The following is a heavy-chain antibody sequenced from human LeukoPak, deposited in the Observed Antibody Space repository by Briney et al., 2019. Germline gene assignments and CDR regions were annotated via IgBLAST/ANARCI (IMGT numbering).Heavy chain of an antibody. V-gene: IGHV3-23*01. CDR3: AKDAFVSYFDY. CDR1: GFTFSICA. D-gene: IGHD2-21*01. Sequence: GGSLRLSCAASGFTFSICAMNWVRQAPGKGPEWVSGISGSGDNTHYADSVKGRFTISRDNSKNMLYLQMNSLRAEDTAVYYCAKDAFVSYFDYWGQGILVTVSS. J-gene: IGHJ4*02. CDR2: ISGSGDNT.